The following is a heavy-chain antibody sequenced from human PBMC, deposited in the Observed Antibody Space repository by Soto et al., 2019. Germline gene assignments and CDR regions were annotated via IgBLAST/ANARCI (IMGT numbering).Heavy chain of an antibody. CDR3: ARTDRDFYGLDV. CDR2: ISAAGDP. V-gene: IGHV3-13*05. Sequence: EVQLVESGGGLVQPGGSLRLSCEASGFTFRNYDMHWVRQGTGKGLEWVSGISAAGDPDYADAVEGRCTISRENAQNSFFLQMNSLGVGDTAVYYCARTDRDFYGLDVWGRGTTVIVSS. J-gene: IGHJ6*02. CDR1: GFTFRNYD.